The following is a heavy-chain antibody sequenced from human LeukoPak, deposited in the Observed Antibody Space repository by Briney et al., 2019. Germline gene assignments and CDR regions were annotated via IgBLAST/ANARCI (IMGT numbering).Heavy chain of an antibody. V-gene: IGHV4-31*03. D-gene: IGHD3-10*01. CDR1: GGSISSGGYY. CDR3: ARCPLVRGVILPWFDP. CDR2: IYYSGST. Sequence: PSQTLSLTCTVSGGSISSGGYYWSWIRQHPGKGLEWIGYIYYSGSTYYNPPLKSRVSISVDTSKNQFSLKLSSVTAADTAVYYCARCPLVRGVILPWFDPWGQGTLVTVSS. J-gene: IGHJ5*02.